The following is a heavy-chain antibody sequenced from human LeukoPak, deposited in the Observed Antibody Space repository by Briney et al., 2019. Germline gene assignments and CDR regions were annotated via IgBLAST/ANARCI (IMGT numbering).Heavy chain of an antibody. Sequence: PGRCLSLSCAASVLTFNSYAMSWVSQAPGKGLEWVSAISGSGGSTYYADSVKRRFTISRDKSKNTLYLQMNSLRAEDTAVYYCAKDPSGYSGYDLETYFDYWGQGTLVTVSS. D-gene: IGHD5-12*01. J-gene: IGHJ4*02. V-gene: IGHV3-23*01. CDR1: VLTFNSYA. CDR2: ISGSGGST. CDR3: AKDPSGYSGYDLETYFDY.